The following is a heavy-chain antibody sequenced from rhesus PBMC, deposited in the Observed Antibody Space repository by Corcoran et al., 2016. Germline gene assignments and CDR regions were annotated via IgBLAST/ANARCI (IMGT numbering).Heavy chain of an antibody. V-gene: IGHV3S42*01. D-gene: IGHD4-35*01. CDR3: AKEPTVTTSGY. CDR1: GFTFSSYW. J-gene: IGHJ4*01. Sequence: EVQLVESGGGLAKPGGSLRLSCAASGFTFSSYWMNWVRTTPGKGLEWITAINSGGGSTYYADSVKGRFTISRDNSKNTLSLQMNSLRAEDTAVYYCAKEPTVTTSGYWGQGVLVTVSS. CDR2: INSGGGST.